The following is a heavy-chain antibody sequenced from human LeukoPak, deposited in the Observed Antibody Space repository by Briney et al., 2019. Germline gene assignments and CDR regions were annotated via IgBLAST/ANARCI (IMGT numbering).Heavy chain of an antibody. D-gene: IGHD6-19*01. V-gene: IGHV3-30-3*01. J-gene: IGHJ6*02. Sequence: GRSLRLSCAASGFTFSTYAIHWVRQAPGKGLEWVAVISYDGSDKYYADSVKGRFTISRDSSKNTLYLQMNSLRAEDTAVYYCARDVAAKPYYYYGMDVWGQGTTVTVSS. CDR2: ISYDGSDK. CDR3: ARDVAAKPYYYYGMDV. CDR1: GFTFSTYA.